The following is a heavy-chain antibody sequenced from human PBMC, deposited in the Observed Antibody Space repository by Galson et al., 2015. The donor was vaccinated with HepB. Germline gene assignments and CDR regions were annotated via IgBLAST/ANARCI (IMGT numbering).Heavy chain of an antibody. Sequence: SLRLSCAASGFTVSSNYLNWVRQAPGKGLEWVSLIYGAVNTYYADSVKGRFTISRDTSKNTLYPQMNSLRAEDTAVYYCARVRIDYYASDYWGQGTLVTVSS. CDR1: GFTVSSNY. CDR3: ARVRIDYYASDY. J-gene: IGHJ4*02. V-gene: IGHV3-66*02. D-gene: IGHD3-10*01. CDR2: IYGAVNT.